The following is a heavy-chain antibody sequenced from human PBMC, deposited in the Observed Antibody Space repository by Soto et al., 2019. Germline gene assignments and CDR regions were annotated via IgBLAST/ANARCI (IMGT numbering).Heavy chain of an antibody. D-gene: IGHD6-13*01. CDR2: IYPGDSDT. CDR3: ARHPLLHSSSWYEVWAYYFDY. Sequence: PGESLKISCQGSGYSFTSYWIGWVRQMPGKGLEWMGIIYPGDSDTRYSPSFQGQVTISADKSISTAYLQWSSLKASDTAMYYCARHPLLHSSSWYEVWAYYFDYWGQGTLVTVSS. V-gene: IGHV5-51*01. J-gene: IGHJ4*02. CDR1: GYSFTSYW.